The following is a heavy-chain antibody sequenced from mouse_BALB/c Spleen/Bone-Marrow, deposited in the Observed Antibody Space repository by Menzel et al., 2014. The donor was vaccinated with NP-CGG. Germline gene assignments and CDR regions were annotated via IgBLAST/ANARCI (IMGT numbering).Heavy chain of an antibody. CDR3: VRSSGEVNY. D-gene: IGHD1-3*01. CDR1: GFNIKNAY. V-gene: IGHV14-3*02. CDR2: IAPGNGNT. Sequence: VTLKESGAELVKPGALVKLSCTASGFNIKNAYMHWMKQRPEQGLEWIGRIAPGNGNTQYDPKFQGKATITADTSSNTAYLHLMILTSSGSSVYYCVRSSGEVNYWGQGTLVTVSA. J-gene: IGHJ3*01.